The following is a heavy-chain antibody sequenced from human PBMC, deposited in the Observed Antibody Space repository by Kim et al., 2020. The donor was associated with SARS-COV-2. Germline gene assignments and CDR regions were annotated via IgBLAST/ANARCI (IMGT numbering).Heavy chain of an antibody. Sequence: KSRVTISVDTSKNQFSLKLSSVTAADTAVYYCARGRNDFWSGPYYYYMDVWGKGTTVTVSS. D-gene: IGHD3-3*01. CDR3: ARGRNDFWSGPYYYYMDV. J-gene: IGHJ6*03. V-gene: IGHV4-34*01.